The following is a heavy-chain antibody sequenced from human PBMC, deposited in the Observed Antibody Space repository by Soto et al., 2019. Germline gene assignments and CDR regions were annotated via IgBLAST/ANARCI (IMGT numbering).Heavy chain of an antibody. D-gene: IGHD2-2*01. V-gene: IGHV1-2*02. Sequence: ASVKVSCKASGYTFTDYYMHWVRQAPGQGLEWMGWINPNSGGTNYAQKFQGRVTMTRDTSISTAYMELSRLRSGDTAVYYCAKDPNIVVVPAATGGMDVWGQGTTVTVS. CDR3: AKDPNIVVVPAATGGMDV. CDR1: GYTFTDYY. CDR2: INPNSGGT. J-gene: IGHJ6*02.